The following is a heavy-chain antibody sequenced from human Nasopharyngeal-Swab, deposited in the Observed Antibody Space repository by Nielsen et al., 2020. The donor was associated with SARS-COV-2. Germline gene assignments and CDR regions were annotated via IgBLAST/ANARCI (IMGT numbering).Heavy chain of an antibody. J-gene: IGHJ5*02. CDR3: ARGGVRSYWFDP. CDR1: GFTFSSYS. D-gene: IGHD3-16*01. Sequence: GGSLRLSCAVSGFTFSSYSMNWVRQAPGKGLEWVSSISSSSSYIYYADSVKGRFTISRDNAKNSLYLQMNSLRAEDTGVYYCARGGVRSYWFDPWGQGTLVTVSS. V-gene: IGHV3-21*01. CDR2: ISSSSSYI.